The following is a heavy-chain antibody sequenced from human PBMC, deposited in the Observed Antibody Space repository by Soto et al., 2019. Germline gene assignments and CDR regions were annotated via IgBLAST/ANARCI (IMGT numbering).Heavy chain of an antibody. CDR3: ATSPGYCSGGSCYFDY. J-gene: IGHJ4*02. CDR1: GFTFDDYT. V-gene: IGHV3-43*01. CDR2: ISWDGGST. Sequence: VQLVESGGVVVQPGGSLRLSCAASGFTFDDYTMHWVRQAPGKGLEWVSLISWDGGSTYYADSVKGRFTISRDNSKNSLYLQMNSLRTEDTALYYCATSPGYCSGGSCYFDYWGQGTLVTVSS. D-gene: IGHD2-15*01.